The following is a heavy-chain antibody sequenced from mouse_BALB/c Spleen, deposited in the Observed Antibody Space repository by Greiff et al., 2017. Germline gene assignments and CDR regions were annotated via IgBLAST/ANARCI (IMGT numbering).Heavy chain of an antibody. CDR1: GYTFTSYY. J-gene: IGHJ3*01. CDR3: TRVGGNSAWFAY. Sequence: QVHVKQSGAELVKPGASVKLSCKASGYTFTSYYMYWVKQRPGQGLEWIGEINPSNGGTNFNEKFKSKATLTVDKSSSTAYMQLSSLTSEDSAVYYCTRVGGNSAWFAYWGQGTLVTVSA. V-gene: IGHV1S81*02. CDR2: INPSNGGT. D-gene: IGHD2-1*01.